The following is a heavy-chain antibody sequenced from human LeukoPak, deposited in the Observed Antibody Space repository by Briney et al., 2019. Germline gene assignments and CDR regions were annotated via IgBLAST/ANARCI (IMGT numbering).Heavy chain of an antibody. D-gene: IGHD5-12*01. CDR2: IIPIFGSA. J-gene: IGHJ4*02. V-gene: IGHV1-69*01. Sequence: ASVKVSCKASGGTFSSYAISWVRQAPGQGLEWMGGIIPIFGSANYAQKFQGRATITADESTSTASMELSSLRSEDMAVYYCARGAKWLGSPSDYWGQGTLVTVSS. CDR1: GGTFSSYA. CDR3: ARGAKWLGSPSDY.